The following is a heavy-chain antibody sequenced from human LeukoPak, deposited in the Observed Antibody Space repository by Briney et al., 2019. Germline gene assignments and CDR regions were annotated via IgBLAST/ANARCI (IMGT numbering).Heavy chain of an antibody. V-gene: IGHV4-59*08. CDR2: IYYGGST. Sequence: SEALSLTCTVSGGSISSYYWSWIRQPPGKGLEWIGYIYYGGSTNYNPSLKSRVTISVDTSKNQFSLKLSSVTAADTAVYYCARGHSYDRAGYHGMDVWGQGTTVTVSS. CDR1: GGSISSYY. J-gene: IGHJ6*02. D-gene: IGHD5-18*01. CDR3: ARGHSYDRAGYHGMDV.